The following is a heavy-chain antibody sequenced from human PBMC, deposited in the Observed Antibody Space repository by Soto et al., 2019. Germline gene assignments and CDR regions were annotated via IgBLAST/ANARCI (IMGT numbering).Heavy chain of an antibody. V-gene: IGHV4-30-4*01. Sequence: SETMSLTCPVSGGSSSSGDYYWSWIRQPPGKDLEWIGYIYYSGSTYYNPSLQSRVTISVDTSKNQFSLKLSSVTAADTAVYYCARGDGFIGPSDWGQGTLVTVSS. J-gene: IGHJ4*02. CDR1: GGSSSSGDYY. D-gene: IGHD2-15*01. CDR2: IYYSGST. CDR3: ARGDGFIGPSD.